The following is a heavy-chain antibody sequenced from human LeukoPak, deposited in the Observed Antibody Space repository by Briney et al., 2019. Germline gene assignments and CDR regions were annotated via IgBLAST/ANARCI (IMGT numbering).Heavy chain of an antibody. CDR1: GLTVSRNY. J-gene: IGHJ3*02. D-gene: IGHD5-12*01. CDR2: IYSGGTT. Sequence: RSGGSLRLSCAASGLTVSRNYMTWVRQAPGKGLEWVSIIYSGGTTYYADSVKGRFTISRDISKNTVYLQMNSLRVEDTAVYYCAREGSGYADAFDIWGQGTMVTVSS. CDR3: AREGSGYADAFDI. V-gene: IGHV3-53*01.